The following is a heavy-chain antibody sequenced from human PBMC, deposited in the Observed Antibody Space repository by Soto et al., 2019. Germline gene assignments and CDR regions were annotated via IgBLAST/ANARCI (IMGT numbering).Heavy chain of an antibody. CDR3: ARGGPEDDY. D-gene: IGHD1-26*01. CDR2: IIPMSGAT. Sequence: QVQLVQSGAEVKKPGSSVKVSRKASGGTFSSYALSWVRQAPGQGLEWMGGIIPMSGATKYAQKFQGRVTFTADESTNTAYLELTSLRSEDTAVYYCARGGPEDDYWGQGTLVTVSS. V-gene: IGHV1-69*12. J-gene: IGHJ4*02. CDR1: GGTFSSYA.